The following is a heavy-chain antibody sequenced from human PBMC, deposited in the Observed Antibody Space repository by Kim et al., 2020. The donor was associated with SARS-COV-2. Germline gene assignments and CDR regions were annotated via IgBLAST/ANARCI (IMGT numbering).Heavy chain of an antibody. J-gene: IGHJ3*02. CDR2: IIPIFGTA. CDR3: ARESYGVANAFDI. V-gene: IGHV1-69*13. D-gene: IGHD4-17*01. CDR1: GGTFSSYA. Sequence: SVKVSCKASGGTFSSYAISWVRQAPGQGLEWMGGIIPIFGTANYAQKFQGRVTITADESTSTAYMELSSLRSEDTAVYYCARESYGVANAFDIWGQGTMVTVSS.